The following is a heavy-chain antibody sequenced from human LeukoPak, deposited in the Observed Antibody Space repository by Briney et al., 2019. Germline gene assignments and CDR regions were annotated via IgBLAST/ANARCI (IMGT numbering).Heavy chain of an antibody. CDR2: MYLSGTT. V-gene: IGHV4-4*02. D-gene: IGHD1-26*01. Sequence: SETLSLTCAVSGVSITSVNLWAWVRQPPGKGLEWVGEMYLSGTTTCNPSLRGRATISLDRSKNQVSLRLNSVTAADTALYYCAGLVGRYSNGMYYYFDYWGQGILVTVSS. CDR1: GVSITSVNL. CDR3: AGLVGRYSNGMYYYFDY. J-gene: IGHJ4*02.